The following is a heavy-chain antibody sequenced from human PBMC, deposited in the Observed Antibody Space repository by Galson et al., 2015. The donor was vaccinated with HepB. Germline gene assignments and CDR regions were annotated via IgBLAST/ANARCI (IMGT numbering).Heavy chain of an antibody. CDR2: INAGNGNT. Sequence: SVKVSCKASGYSFITSAMQWARQAPGQRLEWMGWINAGNGNTRYSQKFQGRVTITRDTSASTVYLELSSLRSEDTAVYYCANPIRNYFDYWGQGTLVTVSS. CDR1: GYSFITSA. CDR3: ANPIRNYFDY. V-gene: IGHV1-3*01. J-gene: IGHJ4*02. D-gene: IGHD2/OR15-2a*01.